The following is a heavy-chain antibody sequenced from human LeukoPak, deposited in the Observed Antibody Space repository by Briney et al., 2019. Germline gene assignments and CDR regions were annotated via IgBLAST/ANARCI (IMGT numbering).Heavy chain of an antibody. CDR3: ARRGYSGSTIDY. CDR1: GGSFSGYY. J-gene: IGHJ4*02. D-gene: IGHD1-26*01. V-gene: IGHV4-34*01. CDR2: INHSGST. Sequence: SETLSLTCAVYGGSFSGYYWSWIRQPPGKGLEWIGEINHSGSTNYNPSLESRVTISVDTSKNQFSLKLSSVTAADTAVYYCARRGYSGSTIDYWGQGTLVTVSS.